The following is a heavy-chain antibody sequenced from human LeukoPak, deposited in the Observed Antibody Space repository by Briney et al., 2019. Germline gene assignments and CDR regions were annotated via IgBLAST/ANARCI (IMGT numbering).Heavy chain of an antibody. J-gene: IGHJ3*02. D-gene: IGHD4-17*01. V-gene: IGHV4-30-4*07. Sequence: SQTLSLTCAVSGGSISSGGYSWSWIRQPPGKGLEWIGYIYYSGSTYHNPSLKSRVTISVDTSKNQFSLKLSSVTAADTAVYYCAREGHYGDYGAFDNWGQGTMVTVSS. CDR1: GGSISSGGYS. CDR3: AREGHYGDYGAFDN. CDR2: IYYSGST.